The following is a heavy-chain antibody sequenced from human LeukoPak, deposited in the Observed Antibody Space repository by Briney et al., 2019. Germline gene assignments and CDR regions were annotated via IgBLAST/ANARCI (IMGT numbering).Heavy chain of an antibody. D-gene: IGHD6-19*01. Sequence: PGGSLRLSCAASGITVNSTYISWVRQAPGKGLEWVSVAYSDGNTYYAGSVKGRFTISRDKSKNTLFLQMNSLRAEDTAVYYCARLFGSGWPGYFYYAMDVWGQGTTVAVSS. V-gene: IGHV3-66*04. CDR1: GITVNSTY. CDR3: ARLFGSGWPGYFYYAMDV. J-gene: IGHJ6*02. CDR2: AYSDGNT.